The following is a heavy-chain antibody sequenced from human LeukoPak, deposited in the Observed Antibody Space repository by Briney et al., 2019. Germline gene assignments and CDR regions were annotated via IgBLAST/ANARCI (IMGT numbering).Heavy chain of an antibody. V-gene: IGHV3-30*02. CDR3: AKEYSSGWHDAFDI. CDR2: IRYDGSNK. CDR1: GFTFSDYG. J-gene: IGHJ3*02. Sequence: PGGSLRLSCVASGFTFSDYGIHWVRQAPGKGLEWVAFIRYDGSNKYYADSVRGRFSISRDNPKNTLYLQMNSLRAEDTAVYHCAKEYSSGWHDAFDIWGQGTMVTVSS. D-gene: IGHD6-19*01.